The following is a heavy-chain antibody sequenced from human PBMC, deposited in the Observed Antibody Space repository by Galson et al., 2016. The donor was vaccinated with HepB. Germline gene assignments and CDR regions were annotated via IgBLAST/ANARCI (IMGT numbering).Heavy chain of an antibody. CDR1: GFTVNNNY. CDR2: MYSGGVT. D-gene: IGHD1/OR15-1a*01. Sequence: SLRLSRAVSGFTVNNNYMSWVRQAPGKGLEGVSVMYSGGVTNYGDSVKGRATISRDNSKNILYLQLNSLRVEDTGVYYCATHPEHPHGSSGGQGTLVTVSS. V-gene: IGHV3-66*01. J-gene: IGHJ4*02. CDR3: ATHPEHPHGSS.